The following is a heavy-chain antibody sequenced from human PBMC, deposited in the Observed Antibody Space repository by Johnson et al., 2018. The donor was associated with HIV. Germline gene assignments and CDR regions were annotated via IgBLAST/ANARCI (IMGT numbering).Heavy chain of an antibody. CDR2: ISWNSGSI. V-gene: IGHV3-9*01. CDR3: ARDTSIAAARAFDI. Sequence: VQLVESGGGVVQPGRSLRLSCAASGFTFSSYAMHWVRQAPGKGLEWVSGISWNSGSIGYADSVKGRFSISRDNSKNTLHLQMNSLRAEDTAVYYCARDTSIAAARAFDIWGQGTMVTVSS. J-gene: IGHJ3*02. D-gene: IGHD6-6*01. CDR1: GFTFSSYA.